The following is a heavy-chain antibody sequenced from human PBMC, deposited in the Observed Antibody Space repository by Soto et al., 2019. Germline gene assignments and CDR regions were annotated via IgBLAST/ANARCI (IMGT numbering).Heavy chain of an antibody. D-gene: IGHD3-22*01. Sequence: ASVKVSCKASGYTFTSYGISWVRQAPGQGLEWMGWISAYNGNTNYAQKLQGRVTMTTDTSTSTAYMELRSLRSDDTAVYYCARSSLLFDSRLFVPWGHGPVVTVSP. CDR1: GYTFTSYG. V-gene: IGHV1-18*04. CDR2: ISAYNGNT. CDR3: ARSSLLFDSRLFVP. J-gene: IGHJ5*02.